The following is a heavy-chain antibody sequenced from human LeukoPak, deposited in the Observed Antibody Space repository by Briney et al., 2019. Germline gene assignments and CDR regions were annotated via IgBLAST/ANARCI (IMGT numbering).Heavy chain of an antibody. J-gene: IGHJ3*01. CDR3: ARESGWGLPHAFDF. D-gene: IGHD3-3*01. Sequence: GGSLRLSCAASGFTFSSYPLHWVRLAPGKGLEWVTLISYDGSKIYYADSVEGRFTISRDNSKNTLYLQMNSLRGDDTAVYYCARESGWGLPHAFDFWGQGTMVTVSS. V-gene: IGHV3-30-3*01. CDR1: GFTFSSYP. CDR2: ISYDGSKI.